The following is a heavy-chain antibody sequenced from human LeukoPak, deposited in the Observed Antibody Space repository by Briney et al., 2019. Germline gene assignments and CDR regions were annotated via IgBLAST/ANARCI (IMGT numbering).Heavy chain of an antibody. CDR2: IKQDGSEK. J-gene: IGHJ6*02. D-gene: IGHD3-3*01. V-gene: IGHV3-7*03. Sequence: GGPLRLSCAASGFTFSSSRMSWVRQAPGKGLEWVANIKQDGSEKYYVDSVKGRFIISRDNAKNSLYLQMNSLRAEDTAVYYCARIGNNPRITIFGVAHLDYYYYGMDVWGQGTTVTVSS. CDR3: ARIGNNPRITIFGVAHLDYYYYGMDV. CDR1: GFTFSSSR.